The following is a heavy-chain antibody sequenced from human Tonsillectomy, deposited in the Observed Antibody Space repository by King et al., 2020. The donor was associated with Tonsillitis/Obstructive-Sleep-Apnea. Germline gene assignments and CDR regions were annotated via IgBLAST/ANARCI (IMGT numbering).Heavy chain of an antibody. J-gene: IGHJ5*02. Sequence: LQLQESGPGLVKPSETLSLTCTVSGGSISSSSYYWGWIRQPPGKGLEWIGSIYYSGSTYYNPSLKSRVTISVDTSKNQFSLKLSSLTAADTAVYYCARSSGSYYTYWFDPWGQGTLVTVSS. CDR2: IYYSGST. CDR3: ARSSGSYYTYWFDP. V-gene: IGHV4-39*01. D-gene: IGHD1-26*01. CDR1: GGSISSSSYY.